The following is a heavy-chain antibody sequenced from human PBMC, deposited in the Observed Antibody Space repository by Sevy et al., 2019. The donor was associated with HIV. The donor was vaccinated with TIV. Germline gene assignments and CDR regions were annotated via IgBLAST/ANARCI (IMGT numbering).Heavy chain of an antibody. CDR2: ISSGSSYT. Sequence: GGSLRLSCAASGFTFSDYYMSWIRQAPGKGLEWVSYISSGSSYTNYADSVKGRFTISRDNARNSLYLQMNSLRPEDTAVYYCAKDSRVYSSSHFDYWGQGIRVTVSS. CDR1: GFTFSDYY. CDR3: AKDSRVYSSSHFDY. V-gene: IGHV3-11*06. D-gene: IGHD6-13*01. J-gene: IGHJ4*02.